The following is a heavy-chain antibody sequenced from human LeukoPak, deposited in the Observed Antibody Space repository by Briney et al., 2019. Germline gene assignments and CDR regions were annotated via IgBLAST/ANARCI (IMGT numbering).Heavy chain of an antibody. Sequence: GGSLRLSCAASGFTFDDYAMHWVRQAPGKGLEWVSGISWNSGSIGYADSVKGRFTISRDNAKNSLYLQMNSLRAEDTALYYCARGSPKRVGATNLDYWGQGTLVTVSS. CDR1: GFTFDDYA. CDR2: ISWNSGSI. CDR3: ARGSPKRVGATNLDY. J-gene: IGHJ4*02. V-gene: IGHV3-9*01. D-gene: IGHD1-26*01.